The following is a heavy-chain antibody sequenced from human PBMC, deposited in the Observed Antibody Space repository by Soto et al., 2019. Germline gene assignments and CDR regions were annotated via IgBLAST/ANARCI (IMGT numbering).Heavy chain of an antibody. CDR2: IYHSGST. Sequence: SETLSLTCAVSGYSISSGYYWGWIRHPPGKGLEWIGSIYHSGSTYYNPSLKSQVTISVDTSKNQFSLKLSSVTAADTAVYYCARDHYDFWSGYSKTNWFDPWGQRTLVTVSS. V-gene: IGHV4-38-2*02. J-gene: IGHJ5*02. CDR1: GYSISSGYY. CDR3: ARDHYDFWSGYSKTNWFDP. D-gene: IGHD3-3*01.